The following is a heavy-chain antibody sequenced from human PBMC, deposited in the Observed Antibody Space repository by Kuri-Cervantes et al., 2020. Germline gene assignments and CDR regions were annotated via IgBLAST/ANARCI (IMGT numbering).Heavy chain of an antibody. CDR2: IRGEADNYAT. Sequence: GESPKISCAAPGFTFSGSIMHWVRQASGKGLEGVGRIRGEADNYATAYTPSVRGRFAISRDDSQNTAFLQMNSLRAEDTAVYYCAKDRATVTTGWFDPWGQGTLVTVSS. D-gene: IGHD4-11*01. V-gene: IGHV3-73*01. CDR1: GFTFSGSI. J-gene: IGHJ5*02. CDR3: AKDRATVTTGWFDP.